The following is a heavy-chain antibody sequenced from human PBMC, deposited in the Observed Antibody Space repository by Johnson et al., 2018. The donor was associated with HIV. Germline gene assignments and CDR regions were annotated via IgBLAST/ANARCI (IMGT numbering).Heavy chain of an antibody. J-gene: IGHJ3*02. V-gene: IGHV3-7*04. Sequence: VQLVESGGGVVQPGRSLRLSCAASRFTFSSYWMSWVRQAPGKGLEWVANIQQDGRDVHYGDAVKGRFNITRDNAKNTLYLQMNSLRAEDSAVYYGAKDWLRWVLTADAFDIWGQGTMVTVSS. D-gene: IGHD2-21*02. CDR1: RFTFSSYW. CDR2: IQQDGRDV. CDR3: AKDWLRWVLTADAFDI.